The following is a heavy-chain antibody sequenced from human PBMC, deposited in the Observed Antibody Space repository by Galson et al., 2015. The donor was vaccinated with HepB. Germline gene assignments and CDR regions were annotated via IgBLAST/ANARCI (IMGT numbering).Heavy chain of an antibody. CDR3: ARPYYDFWSGFGLAAY. V-gene: IGHV3-30-3*01. CDR1: GFTFSSYA. Sequence: SLRLSCAASGFTFSSYAMHWVRQAPGKGLEWVAVISYDGSNKYYADSVKGRFTISRDNSKNTLYLQMSSLRAEDTAVYYCARPYYDFWSGFGLAAYWGQGTLVTVSS. D-gene: IGHD3-3*01. J-gene: IGHJ4*02. CDR2: ISYDGSNK.